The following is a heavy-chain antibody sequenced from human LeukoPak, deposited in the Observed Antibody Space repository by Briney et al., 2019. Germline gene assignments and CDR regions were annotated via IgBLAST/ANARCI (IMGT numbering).Heavy chain of an antibody. Sequence: SETLSLTCTVSGGSISSSNDYWGWSRQPPGKGLEWIGNIYYGGSSYYNPSLQSRVTISVDTSKNQFSMKLSSVTAADTAVYYCARADYYYYMDVWGKGTTVTVSS. CDR2: IYYGGSS. CDR1: GGSISSSNDY. CDR3: ARADYYYYMDV. V-gene: IGHV4-39*07. J-gene: IGHJ6*03.